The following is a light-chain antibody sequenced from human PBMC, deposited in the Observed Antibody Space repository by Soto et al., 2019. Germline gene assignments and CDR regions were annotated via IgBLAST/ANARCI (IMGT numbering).Light chain of an antibody. CDR1: QSLTNNY. Sequence: EIVLTQSPGTLSLSPGERATLSCRASQSLTNNYFAWYQQKPGQAPRLLIFGASSRATGIPDRFSGSGSGTEFTLTISRLEPEDSAVYYCQQFDGSPYTFGQGTK. J-gene: IGKJ2*01. CDR2: GAS. V-gene: IGKV3-20*01. CDR3: QQFDGSPYT.